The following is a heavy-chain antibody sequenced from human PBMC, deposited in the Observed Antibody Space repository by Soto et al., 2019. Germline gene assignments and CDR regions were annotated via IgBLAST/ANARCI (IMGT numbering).Heavy chain of an antibody. CDR2: ISGSGGST. J-gene: IGHJ4*02. CDR3: AKGSSPMTTVPLGYY. D-gene: IGHD4-17*01. Sequence: EVQLLESGGGLVQPGGSLRLSCAASGFTFSSYAMSWVRQAPGKGLEWVSAISGSGGSTYYADSVKGRFTISRDNSKNTLYLQMHSLRAEDTAVYYCAKGSSPMTTVPLGYYWGQGTLVTVSS. V-gene: IGHV3-23*01. CDR1: GFTFSSYA.